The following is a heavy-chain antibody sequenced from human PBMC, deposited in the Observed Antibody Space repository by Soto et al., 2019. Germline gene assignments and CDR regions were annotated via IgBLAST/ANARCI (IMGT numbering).Heavy chain of an antibody. V-gene: IGHV4-61*01. CDR3: ARGLYGGPIVP. J-gene: IGHJ5*02. CDR1: GGSVSSGSYY. D-gene: IGHD5-12*01. Sequence: QVQLQESGPGLVKPSETLSLTCTVSGGSVSSGSYYWSWIRQPPGKGLEWIGYIYYSGSTNYNPSLKSRVTISVDTSKNQFSLKLSSVTAADTAVYYCARGLYGGPIVPWGQGTLVTVSS. CDR2: IYYSGST.